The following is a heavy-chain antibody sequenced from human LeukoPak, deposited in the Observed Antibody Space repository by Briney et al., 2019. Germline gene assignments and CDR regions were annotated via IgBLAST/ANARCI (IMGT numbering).Heavy chain of an antibody. V-gene: IGHV1-18*01. CDR2: IIPIFGTA. Sequence: ASVKVSCKASGYTFTSYAIHWVRQAPGQRLEWMGGIIPIFGTANYAQKLQGRVTMTTDTSTSTAYMELRSLRSDDTAVYYCAVQGGYCSSTSCEDDAFDIWGQGTMVTVSS. CDR3: AVQGGYCSSTSCEDDAFDI. J-gene: IGHJ3*02. CDR1: GYTFTSYA. D-gene: IGHD2-2*01.